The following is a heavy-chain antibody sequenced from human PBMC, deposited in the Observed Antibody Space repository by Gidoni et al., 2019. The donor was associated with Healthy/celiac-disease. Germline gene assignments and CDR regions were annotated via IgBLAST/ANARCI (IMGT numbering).Heavy chain of an antibody. CDR2: IVVGSGNT. V-gene: IGHV1-58*01. J-gene: IGHJ6*02. Sequence: QMQLVQSGPEVKKPGTAVKVSCKASGFTFTSSAVQWVRQARGQRLEWIGWIVVGSGNTNYAQKFQERVTITRDMSTSTAYMELSSLRSEDTAVYYCAAASGYSSSWYIGIGYYYYGMDVWGQGTTVTVSS. CDR3: AAASGYSSSWYIGIGYYYYGMDV. CDR1: GFTFTSSA. D-gene: IGHD6-13*01.